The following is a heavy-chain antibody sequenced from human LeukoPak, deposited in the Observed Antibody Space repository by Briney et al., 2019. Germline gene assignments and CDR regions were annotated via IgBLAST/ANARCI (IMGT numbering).Heavy chain of an antibody. CDR1: GGSISSYY. J-gene: IGHJ4*02. CDR3: AREVGLLLWFGEYVGPFDY. D-gene: IGHD3-10*01. CDR2: IYTSGST. V-gene: IGHV4-4*07. Sequence: PSETLSLTCTVSGGSISSYYWSWIRQPAGKGLEWIGRIYTSGSTNYNPSLKSRVTMSVDTSKNQFSLKLSSVTAADTAVYYCAREVGLLLWFGEYVGPFDYWGQGTLVTVSS.